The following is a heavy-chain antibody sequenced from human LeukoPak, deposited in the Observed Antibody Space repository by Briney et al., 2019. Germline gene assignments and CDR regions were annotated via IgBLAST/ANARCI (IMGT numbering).Heavy chain of an antibody. V-gene: IGHV4-39*07. Sequence: SETLSLTCTVSGGSISSSSYYWGWIRQPPGKGLEWIGSIYYSGSTYYNPSLKSRVTISVDTSKNQFSLKLSSVTAADTAVYYCARRNYYYYMDVWGKGTTVTVSS. J-gene: IGHJ6*03. CDR1: GGSISSSSYY. CDR3: ARRNYYYYMDV. CDR2: IYYSGST.